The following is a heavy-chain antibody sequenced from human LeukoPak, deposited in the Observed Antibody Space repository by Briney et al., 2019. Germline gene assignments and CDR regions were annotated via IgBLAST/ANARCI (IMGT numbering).Heavy chain of an antibody. CDR2: IGNTET. CDR3: AKDWIQFNRVFDCFDS. V-gene: IGHV3-23*01. J-gene: IGHJ4*02. CDR1: GFPFETNA. D-gene: IGHD5-18*01. Sequence: GGSLRLSYATSGFPFETNAMSWVRQAPGKGLEWVATIGNTETFYADSVTGRYTISRDNSKNTVNLQMNRLRVEDTAIYYCAKDWIQFNRVFDCFDSWGQGTLVTVSS.